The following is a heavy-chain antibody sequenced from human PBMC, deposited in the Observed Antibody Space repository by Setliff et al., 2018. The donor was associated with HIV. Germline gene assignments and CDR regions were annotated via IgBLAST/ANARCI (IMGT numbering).Heavy chain of an antibody. Sequence: PGGSLRLSCAASGFTFSNYGMHWVRQAPGKGLERVAVISYDGSNKYYGDSVKGRFTISRDNSKNTLYLQMKSLRAEDTAVYFCAGSRGYFVQADRGQGTLVTVSS. CDR3: AGSRGYFVQAD. J-gene: IGHJ4*02. CDR1: GFTFSNYG. D-gene: IGHD3-22*01. CDR2: ISYDGSNK. V-gene: IGHV3-30*03.